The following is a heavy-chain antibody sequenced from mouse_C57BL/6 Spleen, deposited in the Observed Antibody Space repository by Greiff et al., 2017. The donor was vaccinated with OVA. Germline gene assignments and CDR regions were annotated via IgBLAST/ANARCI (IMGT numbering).Heavy chain of an antibody. Sequence: QVQLKQSGPGLVAPSQSLSITCTVSGFSLTSYGVHWVRQPPGKGLEWLVVIWSDGSTTYNSALKSRLSISKDNSKSQVFLKMNSLQTDDTAMYYCATAAGRYYAMDYWGQGTSVTVSS. V-gene: IGHV2-6*03. CDR1: GFSLTSYG. CDR2: IWSDGST. J-gene: IGHJ4*01. CDR3: ATAAGRYYAMDY.